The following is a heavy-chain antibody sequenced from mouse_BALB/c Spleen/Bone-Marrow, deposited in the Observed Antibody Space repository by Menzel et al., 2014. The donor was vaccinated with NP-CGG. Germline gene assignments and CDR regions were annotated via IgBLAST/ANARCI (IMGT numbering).Heavy chain of an antibody. Sequence: DVMLVESGGDLVKPGGSLKLSCAASGFTFSNYGMSWVRQTPDKRLEWVATISSVGSYTYYPDSVKGRFTISRDNAKNTLFLQMSSLKSEDTAMYYCARRGTGTGSYYFDYWGQGTILTVSS. J-gene: IGHJ2*01. CDR1: GFTFSNYG. D-gene: IGHD4-1*01. CDR2: ISSVGSYT. CDR3: ARRGTGTGSYYFDY. V-gene: IGHV5-6*02.